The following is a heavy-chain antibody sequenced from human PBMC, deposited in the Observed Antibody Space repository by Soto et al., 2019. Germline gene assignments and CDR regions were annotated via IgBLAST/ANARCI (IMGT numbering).Heavy chain of an antibody. CDR3: ASNPDDFWSGYYDY. V-gene: IGHV3-21*01. Sequence: GESMKISCAASGFTFSSYSMNWVRQAPGKGLEWVSSISSSSSYIYYADSVKVRFTISRDNAKNSLYLQMNSLRAEDSSVYYCASNPDDFWSGYYDYWGQGTLVTVSS. CDR2: ISSSSSYI. CDR1: GFTFSSYS. D-gene: IGHD3-3*01. J-gene: IGHJ4*02.